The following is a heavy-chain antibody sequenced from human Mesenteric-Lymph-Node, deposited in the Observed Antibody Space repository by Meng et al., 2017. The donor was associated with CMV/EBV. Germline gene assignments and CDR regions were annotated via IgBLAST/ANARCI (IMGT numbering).Heavy chain of an antibody. CDR2: IIPVIGTG. CDR1: GGTVDSHA. V-gene: IGHV1-69*04. D-gene: IGHD3-22*01. J-gene: IGHJ4*02. CDR3: ARGRDSSGFHFDY. Sequence: KASGGTVDSHAIAWGRQRHRQGLEWMGRIIPVIGTGNYAQKFQGRVTITADKSTSTVYMELYSLTSEDTAVYYCARGRDSSGFHFDYWGQGTLVTVSS.